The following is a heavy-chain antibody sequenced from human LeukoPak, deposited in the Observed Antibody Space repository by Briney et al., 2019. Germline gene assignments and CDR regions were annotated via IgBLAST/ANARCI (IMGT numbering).Heavy chain of an antibody. V-gene: IGHV3-7*05. Sequence: GGSLRLSCAASGFTFSSYEMNWVRQAPGKGLEWVGNIKQDGSEKRYADSVRGRFSISRDNAQTSLYLKMNSLRAEDTAVYYCARASDPWLQLTWGQGTLVTVSS. CDR1: GFTFSSYE. CDR2: IKQDGSEK. CDR3: ARASDPWLQLT. J-gene: IGHJ5*02. D-gene: IGHD5-24*01.